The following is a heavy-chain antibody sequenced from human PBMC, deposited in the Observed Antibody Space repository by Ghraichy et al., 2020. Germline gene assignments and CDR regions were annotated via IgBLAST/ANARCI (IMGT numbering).Heavy chain of an antibody. V-gene: IGHV3-48*04. CDR2: ISSSFSGTI. J-gene: IGHJ6*03. CDR1: GFTSSSYS. CDR3: ARDGESSTWYPYYYMDV. D-gene: IGHD6-13*01. Sequence: GGSLRLSCAASGFTSSSYSMNWVRQAPGKGLEWVSYISSSFSGTIYYADSVEGRFTISRDNAKNSLYLQMNSLRAEDTAVYYCARDGESSTWYPYYYMDVWGKGTTVTVSS.